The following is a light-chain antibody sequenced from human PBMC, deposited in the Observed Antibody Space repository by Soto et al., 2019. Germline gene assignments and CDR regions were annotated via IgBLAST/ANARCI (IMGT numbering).Light chain of an antibody. Sequence: EIVMTQSPATLSVSPGERATLSCRASQSVSSNLAWYQQKPGQAPRLLIYGASTRATGSPARFSGSGSGTAFTITISNLQSEDFAVYYWQQYNNWPPEFGQGTKVESK. J-gene: IGKJ1*01. CDR1: QSVSSN. V-gene: IGKV3-15*01. CDR3: QQYNNWPPE. CDR2: GAS.